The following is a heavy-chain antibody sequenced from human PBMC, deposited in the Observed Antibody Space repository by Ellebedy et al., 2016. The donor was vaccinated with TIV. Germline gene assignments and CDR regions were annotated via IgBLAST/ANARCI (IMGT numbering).Heavy chain of an antibody. V-gene: IGHV3-48*04. Sequence: GGSLRLXXAASGFTFSSYSMNWVRQAPGKGLEWVSYISSSSSTIYYADSVKGRFTISRDNAKNSLYLQMNSLRAEDTAVYYCAREGVTLSDYWGQGTLVTVSS. CDR3: AREGVTLSDY. J-gene: IGHJ4*02. CDR1: GFTFSSYS. CDR2: ISSSSSTI. D-gene: IGHD2-21*02.